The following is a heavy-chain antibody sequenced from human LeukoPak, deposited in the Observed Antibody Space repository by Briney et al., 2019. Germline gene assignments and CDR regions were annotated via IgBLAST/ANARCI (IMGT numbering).Heavy chain of an antibody. D-gene: IGHD1-14*01. CDR2: ISSSSSYI. J-gene: IGHJ4*02. CDR1: GFTFSSYA. Sequence: GGSLRLSCAASGFTFSSYAMSWVRQAPGKGLEWVSSISSSSSYIYYADSVKGRFTISRDNAKNSLYLQMNSLRVEDTAVYYCARDRTGVPDYWGQGTLVTVSS. CDR3: ARDRTGVPDY. V-gene: IGHV3-21*01.